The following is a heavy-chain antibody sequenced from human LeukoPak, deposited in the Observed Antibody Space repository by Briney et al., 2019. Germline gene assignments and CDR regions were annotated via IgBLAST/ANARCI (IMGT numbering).Heavy chain of an antibody. CDR1: GGSISSYY. CDR3: ARDQGPLFYGSGSYRWFDP. CDR2: IYTSGST. J-gene: IGHJ5*02. D-gene: IGHD3-10*01. Sequence: PSETLSLTCTVSGGSISSYYWSWIRQPAGKGLEWIGRIYTSGSTNYNPSLKSRVTISVDTSKNQFSLKLSSVTAADTAVYYCARDQGPLFYGSGSYRWFDPWGQGTLVTVSS. V-gene: IGHV4-4*07.